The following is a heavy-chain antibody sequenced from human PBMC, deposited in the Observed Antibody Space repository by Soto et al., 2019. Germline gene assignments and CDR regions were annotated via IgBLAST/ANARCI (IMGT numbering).Heavy chain of an antibody. CDR2: INHSGST. J-gene: IGHJ4*02. V-gene: IGHV4-34*01. CDR3: SHRGFDWLLY. D-gene: IGHD3-9*01. CDR1: GGSFSGYY. Sequence: SETLSLTCAVYGGSFSGYYWSWIRQPPGKGLEWIGEINHSGSTNYNPSLKSRVTISVDTSKNQFSLKLSSVTAADTAVHYCSHRGFDWLLYWGQGTLVTVSS.